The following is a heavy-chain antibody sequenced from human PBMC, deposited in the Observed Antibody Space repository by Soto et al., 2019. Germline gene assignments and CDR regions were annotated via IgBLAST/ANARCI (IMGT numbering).Heavy chain of an antibody. D-gene: IGHD3-16*01. Sequence: GGSLRLSCAGSGFTFSGHYMDWVRQAPGKGPEWLGRIRNKPNGHTTEYAASVKGRFTISRDDSKNSVYLQMNSLKSEDTAVYYCSTTVITAPLFEYWGQGALVTVSS. CDR3: STTVITAPLFEY. CDR2: IRNKPNGHTT. CDR1: GFTFSGHY. J-gene: IGHJ4*02. V-gene: IGHV3-72*01.